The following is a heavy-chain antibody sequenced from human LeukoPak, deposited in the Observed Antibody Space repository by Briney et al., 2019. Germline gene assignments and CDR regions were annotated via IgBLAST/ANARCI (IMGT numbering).Heavy chain of an antibody. V-gene: IGHV4-61*02. CDR2: IYPSGSN. Sequence: SETLSLTCTGSGGSISSGSYYWGWIRQPAVKGLDWIGRIYPSGSNNDNPSHKRRITITVDTSKNQFSLKLSSVTAADTAVYHCARDRAIVGANDAFDIWGQGTMVTVSS. J-gene: IGHJ3*02. CDR3: ARDRAIVGANDAFDI. CDR1: GGSISSGSYY. D-gene: IGHD1-26*01.